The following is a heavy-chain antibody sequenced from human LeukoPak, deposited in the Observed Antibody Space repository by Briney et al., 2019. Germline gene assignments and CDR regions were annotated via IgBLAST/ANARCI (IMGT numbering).Heavy chain of an antibody. CDR1: GGTFSSYA. V-gene: IGHV1-69*13. CDR3: ARGIGYCSGGSCYSRYFQH. CDR2: IIPIFGTA. D-gene: IGHD2-15*01. J-gene: IGHJ1*01. Sequence: SVKVSCKASGGTFSSYAISWVRQAPGQGLEWMGGIIPIFGTANYAQKFQGRVTITADESTSTAYMELSSLRSEDTAVYYCARGIGYCSGGSCYSRYFQHWGQGTLVTVSS.